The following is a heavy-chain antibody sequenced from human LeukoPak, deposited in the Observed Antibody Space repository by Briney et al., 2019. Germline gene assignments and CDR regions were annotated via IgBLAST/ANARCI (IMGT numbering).Heavy chain of an antibody. CDR1: GGSISSSSYY. J-gene: IGHJ5*02. CDR3: ARDHCSSTSCYLPHNWFDP. Sequence: SETLSLTCTVSGGSISSSSYYWGWIRQPPGKGLEWIGSIYYSGSTYYNPSLKSRVTISVDRSKNQFSLKLSSVTAADTAVYYCARDHCSSTSCYLPHNWFDPWGQGTLVTVSS. CDR2: IYYSGST. V-gene: IGHV4-39*07. D-gene: IGHD2-2*01.